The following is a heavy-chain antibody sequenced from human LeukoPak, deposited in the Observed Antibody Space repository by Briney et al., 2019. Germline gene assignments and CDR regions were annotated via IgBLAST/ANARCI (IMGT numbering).Heavy chain of an antibody. V-gene: IGHV3-30*18. CDR1: VFTFSSYA. Sequence: GGSLRLSCAAPVFTFSSYAMHRVRQAPGKGLYWVAVISFEGSNKYYVDSAKGRFTISRDNSTNTLYLQMNSLRAEDTAVYYCAKGGEDSSGVFDYWGQGTLVTVSS. D-gene: IGHD3-22*01. CDR3: AKGGEDSSGVFDY. J-gene: IGHJ4*02. CDR2: ISFEGSNK.